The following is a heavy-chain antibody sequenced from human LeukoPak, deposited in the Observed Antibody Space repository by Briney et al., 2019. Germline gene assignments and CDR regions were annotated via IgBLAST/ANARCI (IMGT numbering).Heavy chain of an antibody. V-gene: IGHV4-34*01. D-gene: IGHD1-14*01. Sequence: SETLSLTCAVYGGSFSGYSWSWIRQPPGKGLEWIGEINHSGSTNQNPSLKSRVTISVDTSKHQFSLKLSSVTAADTAVYYCARPQTGAAFDIWGQGTMVIVSS. CDR2: INHSGST. J-gene: IGHJ3*02. CDR1: GGSFSGYS. CDR3: ARPQTGAAFDI.